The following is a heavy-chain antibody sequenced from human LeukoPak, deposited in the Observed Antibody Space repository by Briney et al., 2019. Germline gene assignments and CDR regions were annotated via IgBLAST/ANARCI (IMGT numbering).Heavy chain of an antibody. D-gene: IGHD6-13*01. CDR1: GFSLSTSGVG. V-gene: IGHV2-5*02. Sequence: SGPTLVKPTQTLTLTCTFSGFSLSTSGVGVGWIRQPPGKALEWLALIYWDDDKRYSPSLKSRLTITKDTSKNQVVLTMTNMDPVDTATYYCAHSPSPNSSSWARGEFQHWGQGTLVTVSS. CDR3: AHSPSPNSSSWARGEFQH. J-gene: IGHJ1*01. CDR2: IYWDDDK.